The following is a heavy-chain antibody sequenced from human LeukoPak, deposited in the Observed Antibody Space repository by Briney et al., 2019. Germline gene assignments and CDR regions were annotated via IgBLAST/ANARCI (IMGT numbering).Heavy chain of an antibody. CDR3: ARDGAEGDNSAFDI. CDR1: GVTLSDHH. J-gene: IGHJ3*02. V-gene: IGHV3-72*01. CDR2: TRNKARGYTP. Sequence: GGSLRLSCAVSGVTLSDHHMAWVRQAPGKGLEWVGRTRNKARGYTPEYAASVKGRFTISRDDSETLVYLQMNGLRTEDTAVYFCARDGAEGDNSAFDIWGHGTVVTVSS. D-gene: IGHD3-22*01.